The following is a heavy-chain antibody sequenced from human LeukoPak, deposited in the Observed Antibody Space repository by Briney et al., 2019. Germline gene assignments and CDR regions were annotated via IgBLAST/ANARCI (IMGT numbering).Heavy chain of an antibody. Sequence: PSETLSLTCTVSGGSISSSSYYWGWIHQPPGKGLEWIGSIYYSGSTYYNPSLKSRVTISVDTSKNQFSLKLSSVTAADTAVYYCARSPSTVVADYWGQGTLVTVSS. V-gene: IGHV4-39*07. CDR3: ARSPSTVVADY. J-gene: IGHJ4*02. CDR1: GGSISSSSYY. CDR2: IYYSGST. D-gene: IGHD2-15*01.